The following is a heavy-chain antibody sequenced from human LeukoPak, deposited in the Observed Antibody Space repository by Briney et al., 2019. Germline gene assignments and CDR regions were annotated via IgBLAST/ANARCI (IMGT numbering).Heavy chain of an antibody. Sequence: GGSLRLSCAASGFTFSSYGMHWVRQAPGKGLEWVAFIRYVGSNKYYADSVKGRFTISRDNSKKIVYLQMDSLRVDDTAVYYCARGGYQPYYYMDVWGTGTTVTVSS. CDR2: IRYVGSNK. CDR1: GFTFSSYG. D-gene: IGHD2-2*01. CDR3: ARGGYQPYYYMDV. J-gene: IGHJ6*03. V-gene: IGHV3-30*02.